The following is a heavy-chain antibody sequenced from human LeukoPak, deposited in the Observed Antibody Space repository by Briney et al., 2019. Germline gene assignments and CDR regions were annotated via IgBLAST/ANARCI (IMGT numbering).Heavy chain of an antibody. Sequence: GGSLRLSCAASGFTFSSYAMSWVRQAPGKGLEWVSAIRRTGGTIYYADSVKGRFTISRDNAKNSLYLQMNSLRAEDTAVYYCARGSGYLIDYWGQGTLVTVSS. CDR2: IRRTGGTI. CDR3: ARGSGYLIDY. V-gene: IGHV3-48*03. J-gene: IGHJ4*02. D-gene: IGHD5-18*01. CDR1: GFTFSSYA.